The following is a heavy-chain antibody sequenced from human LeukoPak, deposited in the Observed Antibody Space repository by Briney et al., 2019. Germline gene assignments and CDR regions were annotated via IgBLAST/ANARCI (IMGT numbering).Heavy chain of an antibody. CDR1: GYTFTSYG. CDR2: ISAYNDNT. V-gene: IGHV1-18*01. CDR3: ARATYYYGSGSRLVWPDY. Sequence: ASVKVSCKASGYTFTSYGISWVRQAPGQGLEWMGWISAYNDNTNYAQKLQGRVTMTTDTSTSTAYMELRSLRSDDTAVYYCARATYYYGSGSRLVWPDYWGQGTLVTVSS. D-gene: IGHD3-10*01. J-gene: IGHJ4*02.